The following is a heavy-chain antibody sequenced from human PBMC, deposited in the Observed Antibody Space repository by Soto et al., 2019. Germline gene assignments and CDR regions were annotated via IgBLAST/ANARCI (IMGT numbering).Heavy chain of an antibody. CDR3: ARDPTRLLWFGESPDAFDI. J-gene: IGHJ3*02. Sequence: SETLSLTCTVSGVSISSYYWIWIGQPPGKGLEWIGYIYYSGSANYNPSLRSRVTISVDTSKNQFSLKLSSVTAADTAVYYCARDPTRLLWFGESPDAFDIWGQGTMVTVSS. V-gene: IGHV4-59*01. CDR1: GVSISSYY. CDR2: IYYSGSA. D-gene: IGHD3-10*01.